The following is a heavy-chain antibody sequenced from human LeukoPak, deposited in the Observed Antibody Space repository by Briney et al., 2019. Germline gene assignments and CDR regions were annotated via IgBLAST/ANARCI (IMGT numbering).Heavy chain of an antibody. CDR1: GFTFDDYA. CDR2: ISWDGYSA. CDR3: ARDLRSSGYYAFDY. D-gene: IGHD3-22*01. V-gene: IGHV3-43D*03. Sequence: GGSLRLSCAASGFTFDDYAMRWVRQAPGKGLEWVSLISWDGYSAYADSVRARFTVSRDNSNNFLYLQMNSLRAEDTAVYYCARDLRSSGYYAFDYWGQGTLDTVSS. J-gene: IGHJ4*02.